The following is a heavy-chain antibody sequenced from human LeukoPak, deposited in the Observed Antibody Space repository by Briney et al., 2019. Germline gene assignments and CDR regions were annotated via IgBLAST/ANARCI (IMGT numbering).Heavy chain of an antibody. CDR2: INPNGRT. J-gene: IGHJ6*02. V-gene: IGHV1-46*01. CDR1: AYILGIYY. D-gene: IGHD5-24*01. Sequence: ASVKVSCKPSAYILGIYYIHWLRQAPGQGLEWMGIINPNGRTTYAQKFLGRVTMTRDTSTSTVYMELSTLRSEDTAVYYCARSTDGYNGNYYSDWGQGTTVTVSS. CDR3: ARSTDGYNGNYYSD.